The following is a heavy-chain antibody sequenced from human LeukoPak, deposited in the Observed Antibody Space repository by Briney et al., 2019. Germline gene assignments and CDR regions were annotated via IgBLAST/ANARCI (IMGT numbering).Heavy chain of an antibody. Sequence: GGSLRLSCVGSGFTFKNYWMNWVRQAPGKGLEWVSYISSSGSTIYYADSVKGRFTISRDNAKNSLYLQMNSLRAEDTAVYYCARDRITFGGVIGHFDYWGQGTLVTVSS. CDR1: GFTFKNYW. CDR2: ISSSGSTI. V-gene: IGHV3-48*04. J-gene: IGHJ4*02. CDR3: ARDRITFGGVIGHFDY. D-gene: IGHD3-16*02.